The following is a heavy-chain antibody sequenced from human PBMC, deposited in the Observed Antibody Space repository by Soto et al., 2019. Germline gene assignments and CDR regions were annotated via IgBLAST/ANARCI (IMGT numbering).Heavy chain of an antibody. V-gene: IGHV3-13*05. D-gene: IGHD3-3*01. CDR3: ARARVEFWSGTYYYYGMDV. Sequence: GGSLRLSCAASGFRFSSYDIHWVRQAAGKGREWVSAIGTAGDPYYPGSVQGRFSISRENAKNSLYLQMNSLRVGDTAVYYCARARVEFWSGTYYYYGMDVWGQGTTVTVSS. CDR2: IGTAGDP. J-gene: IGHJ6*02. CDR1: GFRFSSYD.